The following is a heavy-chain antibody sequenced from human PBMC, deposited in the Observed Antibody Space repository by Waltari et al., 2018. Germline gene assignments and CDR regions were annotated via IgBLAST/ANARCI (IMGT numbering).Heavy chain of an antibody. CDR1: GFPFRSYG. D-gene: IGHD3-3*01. CDR2: IRYDGSEK. V-gene: IGHV3-30*02. J-gene: IGHJ6*03. CDR3: AKGTLRLLEWSRNTYMDV. Sequence: QVQLVESGGGVVQPGGSLGPSCPASGFPFRSYGMHWARQAPGKGLEWVAFIRYDGSEKYYVESVKGRFTISRDTPENMLYLQMNSLRVEDTAVYYCAKGTLRLLEWSRNTYMDVWGKGTTVTVSS.